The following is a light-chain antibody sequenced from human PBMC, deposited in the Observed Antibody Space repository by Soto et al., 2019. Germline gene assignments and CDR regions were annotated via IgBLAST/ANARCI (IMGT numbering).Light chain of an antibody. V-gene: IGKV1-39*01. J-gene: IGKJ1*01. Sequence: DIQMTQSPSSLSASVGDRVTITCRASQIISTYLNWYQQRAGLAPRLLIYAASSFQSGVPPRFSGSGSGTDFTLTISSLQPEDFATYFCQQTSSAPPTFGQGTKVEIK. CDR1: QIISTY. CDR2: AAS. CDR3: QQTSSAPPT.